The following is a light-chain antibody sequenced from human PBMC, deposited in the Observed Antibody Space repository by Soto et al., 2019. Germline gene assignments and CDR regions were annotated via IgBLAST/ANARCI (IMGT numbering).Light chain of an antibody. J-gene: IGKJ4*02. CDR2: GAS. Sequence: EREMRQSPATLSVSPGEGATLSCRASQSVSSNLAWYQQKPGQAPRLLIYGASTRATGFPDRFSGSGSGTDFTLTISRLEPEDFAVYYCQQYGSSPTSTFGGGTKVDIK. CDR3: QQYGSSPTST. V-gene: IGKV3-20*01. CDR1: QSVSSN.